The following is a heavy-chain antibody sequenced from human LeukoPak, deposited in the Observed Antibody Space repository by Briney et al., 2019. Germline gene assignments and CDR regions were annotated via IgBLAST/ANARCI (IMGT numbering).Heavy chain of an antibody. CDR2: IIASSGAT. V-gene: IGHV3-23*01. Sequence: GGSLRLSCAASGFAFSGYAMSWVRQAPGKGLEWVSIIIASSGATVYADSVKGRFTISRDISKNTLYLQMNNLRVEDTAVYYCVKGAYDYIEVACFDFWGQGILVTVSS. CDR1: GFAFSGYA. CDR3: VKGAYDYIEVACFDF. D-gene: IGHD5-12*01. J-gene: IGHJ4*01.